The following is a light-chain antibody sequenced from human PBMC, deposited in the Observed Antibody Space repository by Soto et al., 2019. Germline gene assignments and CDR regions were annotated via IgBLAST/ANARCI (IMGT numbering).Light chain of an antibody. Sequence: EIVLTQSPGTLSLSPGEIATLSFRASQSVSSSLAWYQQKPGLAPRLLIYDTSTRATGISDRFSGSGSGTDFTLTISRLEPEDFAVYSCQQYDYSPPTFGGGTKVDIK. CDR3: QQYDYSPPT. V-gene: IGKV3-20*01. CDR2: DTS. J-gene: IGKJ4*01. CDR1: QSVSSS.